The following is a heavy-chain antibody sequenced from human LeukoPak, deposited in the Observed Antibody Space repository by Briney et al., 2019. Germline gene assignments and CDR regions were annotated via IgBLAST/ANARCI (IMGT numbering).Heavy chain of an antibody. D-gene: IGHD1-20*01. V-gene: IGHV1-18*01. CDR1: SYTFNNYG. CDR3: ARDDRYNWKEGAEKISFHDAFDI. J-gene: IGHJ3*02. Sequence: ASVTVSCKASSYTFNNYGVSCVRQAPGQGLEWVGWISGCDGDTDYAQKFQGRVILTTDTSTSTVYMEVRSLRSDDTAVYYCARDDRYNWKEGAEKISFHDAFDIWGQGTMVTVSS. CDR2: ISGCDGDT.